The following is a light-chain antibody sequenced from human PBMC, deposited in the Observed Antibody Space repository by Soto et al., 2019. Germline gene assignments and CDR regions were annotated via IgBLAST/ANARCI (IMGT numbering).Light chain of an antibody. CDR2: GAS. Sequence: EIVLTQSPASLSVSPGNRATLSCRASQSVNSDLAWYQQKPGQAPRLLIYGASTRATGTPTRFSGSGSGTDFTLTISSLEPEDFAVYYCQQRSNSFTFGPGTKVDIK. V-gene: IGKV3-11*01. CDR1: QSVNSD. CDR3: QQRSNSFT. J-gene: IGKJ3*01.